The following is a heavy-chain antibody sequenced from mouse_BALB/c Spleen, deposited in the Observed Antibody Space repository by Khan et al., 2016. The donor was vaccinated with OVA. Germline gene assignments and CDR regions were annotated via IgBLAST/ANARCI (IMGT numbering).Heavy chain of an antibody. J-gene: IGHJ3*01. D-gene: IGHD1-1*01. V-gene: IGHV14-3*02. Sequence: VQLKESGAELVKPGASVKLSCTTSGFNIKDTYIHWVKQRPEQGLEWIGRIDPANGYTNFDPKFQGKATITPDTSSNTAYLQLSSLTSEETAVYYCARITYYGGSYWGQGTLVTVSS. CDR1: GFNIKDTY. CDR2: IDPANGYT. CDR3: ARITYYGGSY.